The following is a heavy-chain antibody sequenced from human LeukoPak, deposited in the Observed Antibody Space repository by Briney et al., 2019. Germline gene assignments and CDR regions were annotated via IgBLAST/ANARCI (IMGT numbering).Heavy chain of an antibody. CDR2: ISGSGGST. Sequence: GGSLRLSCAASGFTCSSYAMSWVRQAPGKGLEWVSAISGSGGSTYYADSVKGRFTISRAHSKNTLYLQMNSLRAEDTAVYYCAKFLPTHIVVANYYFDYWGQGTLVTVSS. CDR3: AKFLPTHIVVANYYFDY. CDR1: GFTCSSYA. J-gene: IGHJ4*02. V-gene: IGHV3-23*01. D-gene: IGHD2-21*01.